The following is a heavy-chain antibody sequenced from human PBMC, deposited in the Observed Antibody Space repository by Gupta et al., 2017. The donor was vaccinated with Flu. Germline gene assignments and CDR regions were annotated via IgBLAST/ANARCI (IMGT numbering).Heavy chain of an antibody. V-gene: IGHV4-4*07. D-gene: IGHD2-15*01. CDR3: ARDTEYCSGGSCYEYGMDV. J-gene: IGHJ6*02. CDR1: GASTSRYY. Sequence: QVQLQESGPGLVQPSETLSPTCTVAGASTSRYYWSWIRQPTGKGLEWIGRIYTSGSTNYNPSLKSRVTMSVDTSKNQFSLKLSSVTAADTAVYYCARDTEYCSGGSCYEYGMDVWGQGTTVTVSS. CDR2: IYTSGST.